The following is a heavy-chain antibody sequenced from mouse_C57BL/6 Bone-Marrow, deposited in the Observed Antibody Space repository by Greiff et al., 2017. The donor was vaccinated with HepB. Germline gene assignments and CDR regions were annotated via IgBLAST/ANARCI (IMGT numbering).Heavy chain of an antibody. CDR2: INPSSGYT. CDR3: AKYDAYAIDY. D-gene: IGHD2-14*01. V-gene: IGHV1-7*01. Sequence: VQLQQSGAELVKPGASVKLSCKASGYTFTSYWMHWVKQRPGQGLEWIGYINPSSGYTKYNEKFKDKATLTADKSSSTAYMQLSSLTYEDSAVYCCAKYDAYAIDYWGKGTSVTVSS. CDR1: GYTFTSYW. J-gene: IGHJ4*01.